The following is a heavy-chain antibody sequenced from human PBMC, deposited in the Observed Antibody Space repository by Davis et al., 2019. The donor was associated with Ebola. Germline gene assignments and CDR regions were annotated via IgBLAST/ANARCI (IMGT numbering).Heavy chain of an antibody. CDR3: ARGYSSWFDP. CDR2: IYYSGST. Sequence: SETLSLTCTVSGGSISSSSYYWGWIRQPPGKGLEWIGSIYYSGSTNYNPSLKSRVTISVDTSKNQFSLKLSSVTAADTAVYYCARGYSSWFDPWGQGTLVTVSS. J-gene: IGHJ5*02. CDR1: GGSISSSSYY. V-gene: IGHV4-39*01. D-gene: IGHD6-13*01.